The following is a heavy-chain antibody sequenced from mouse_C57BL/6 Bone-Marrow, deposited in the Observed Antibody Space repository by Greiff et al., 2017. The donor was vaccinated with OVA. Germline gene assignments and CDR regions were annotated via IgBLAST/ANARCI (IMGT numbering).Heavy chain of an antibody. CDR2: ISSGGSYP. CDR1: GFTFSSYG. Sequence: EVKLVESGGDLVKPGGSLKLSCAASGFTFSSYGMSWVRQTPDKRLEWVATISSGGSYPYYPDSVKGRFTISRDNAKNTLYLQMSSLKSEDTAIYYCARLKDYDPFAYWGQGTLVTVSA. D-gene: IGHD2-4*01. J-gene: IGHJ3*01. V-gene: IGHV5-6*02. CDR3: ARLKDYDPFAY.